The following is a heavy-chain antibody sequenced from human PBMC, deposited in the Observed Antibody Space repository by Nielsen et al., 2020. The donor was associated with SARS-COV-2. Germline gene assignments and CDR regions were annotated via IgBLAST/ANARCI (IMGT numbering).Heavy chain of an antibody. V-gene: IGHV3-23*01. CDR3: AKLPDGSSGYSDY. J-gene: IGHJ4*02. CDR2: ISGSGENT. Sequence: GGSLRLSCAVSGLTFSNYAMSWVRQAPGKGLEWVSSISGSGENTNYADSVKGRFTISRDNAKNSLYLQMNSLRAEDTALYYCAKLPDGSSGYSDYWGQGTLVTVSS. CDR1: GLTFSNYA. D-gene: IGHD3-22*01.